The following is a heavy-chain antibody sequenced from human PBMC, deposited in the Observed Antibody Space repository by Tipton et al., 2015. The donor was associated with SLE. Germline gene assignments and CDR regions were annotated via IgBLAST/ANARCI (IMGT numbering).Heavy chain of an antibody. V-gene: IGHV3-23*01. CDR1: GFTFSNSGFSFSSYA. CDR2: IGGSGGNT. CDR3: AKDRGTPVTTFYAFDV. D-gene: IGHD4-17*01. J-gene: IGHJ3*01. Sequence: SLRLSCAASGFTFSNSGFSFSSYALNCVRQAPGKGLEWVSRIGGSGGNTYYADSVKGRFTISRDNSKNTLSLQMNSLRAADTAVDYCAKDRGTPVTTFYAFDVWGQGTMVTVSS.